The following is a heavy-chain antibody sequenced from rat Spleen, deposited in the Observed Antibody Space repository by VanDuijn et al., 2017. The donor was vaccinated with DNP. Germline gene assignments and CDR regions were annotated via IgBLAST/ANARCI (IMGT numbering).Heavy chain of an antibody. CDR1: GYSISSSY. CDR3: VRWIRALDY. V-gene: IGHV3-1*01. CDR2: INYSGST. D-gene: IGHD4-1*01. J-gene: IGHJ2*01. Sequence: EVQLQESGPGLVKPSQSLSLTCSVTGYSISSSYRWNWIRKFPGNKLEWIGHINYSGSTNYHPSLRSRISITRDTSKNQFFLQLNSVTTEDTATYYCVRWIRALDYWGQGVMVTVSS.